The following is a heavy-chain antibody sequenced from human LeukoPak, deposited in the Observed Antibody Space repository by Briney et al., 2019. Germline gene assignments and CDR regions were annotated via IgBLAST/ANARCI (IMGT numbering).Heavy chain of an antibody. D-gene: IGHD3-10*01. CDR1: GFTVSSNY. V-gene: IGHV3-66*01. Sequence: GGSLRLSCAASGFTVSSNYMSWVRQAPGKGLEWVSVIYSGGSTYYADSVKGRFTISRDNSKNTLYLQMNSLRAEDTAVYYCARVPLWFGELSPYFDYWGQGTLVTVSS. CDR3: ARVPLWFGELSPYFDY. CDR2: IYSGGST. J-gene: IGHJ4*02.